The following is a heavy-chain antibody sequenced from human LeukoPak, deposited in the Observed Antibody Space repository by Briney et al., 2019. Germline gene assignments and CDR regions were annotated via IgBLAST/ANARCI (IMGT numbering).Heavy chain of an antibody. V-gene: IGHV3-23*01. D-gene: IGHD5-12*01. Sequence: GGSLRLSCAASGFTFSSYTLTWVRQAPGKGLECVSTISDSGDSTYYADYVKGRFTISRDNSKNTLSLQVNSLRAEDTAVYYCEVAGYWGQGALVTVSS. CDR2: ISDSGDST. J-gene: IGHJ4*02. CDR1: GFTFSSYT. CDR3: EVAGY.